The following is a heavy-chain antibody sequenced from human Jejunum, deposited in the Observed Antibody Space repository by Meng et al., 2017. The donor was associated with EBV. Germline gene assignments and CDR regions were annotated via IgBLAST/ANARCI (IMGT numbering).Heavy chain of an antibody. CDR1: GYTFTDYY. CDR3: ARGTSYVSGNHHYYYDY. V-gene: IGHV1-2*06. Sequence: QVQLVQSGAEVKEPGXSVKVSCKASGYTFTDYYIYWVRQAPGQGLEWMGRINPNSGGTDYAQKFQGGATMTTDTSISTAYLALSRLRSDDTAVYFCARGTSYVSGNHHYYYDYWGQGSLVTVSS. CDR2: INPNSGGT. J-gene: IGHJ4*02. D-gene: IGHD3-10*01.